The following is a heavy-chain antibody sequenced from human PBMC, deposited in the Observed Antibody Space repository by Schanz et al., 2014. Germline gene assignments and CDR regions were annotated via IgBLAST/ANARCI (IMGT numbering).Heavy chain of an antibody. CDR3: AKGRFGELSAFDI. V-gene: IGHV3-23*04. CDR1: GFSFGNYG. J-gene: IGHJ3*02. Sequence: VQLVESGGGLVQPGGSLRLSCAASGFSFGNYGMSWVRQAPGKGLEWVSGFDAHDGRAYYADSAKGRFTISRDNSKSTLYVEMNSLRAEDTAVYYCAKGRFGELSAFDIWGQGTMVTVSS. D-gene: IGHD3-10*01. CDR2: FDAHDGRA.